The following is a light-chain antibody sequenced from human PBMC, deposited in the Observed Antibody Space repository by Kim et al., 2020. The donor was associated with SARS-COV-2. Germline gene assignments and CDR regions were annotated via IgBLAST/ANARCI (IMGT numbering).Light chain of an antibody. CDR2: KMF. J-gene: IGKJ4*01. CDR1: ESITSW. Sequence: VSVGDRVTITCRASESITSWLAWYQQKPARAPKLLIYKMFNLESGVPSRFSGSGSGTDFTLTNSSLQPDDFATYYCQQYKSYPLTFGGGTKVDIK. V-gene: IGKV1-5*03. CDR3: QQYKSYPLT.